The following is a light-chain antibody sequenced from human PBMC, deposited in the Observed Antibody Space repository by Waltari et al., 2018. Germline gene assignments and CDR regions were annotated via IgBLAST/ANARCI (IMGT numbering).Light chain of an antibody. CDR1: QSLRHSSGYNY. CDR3: MQALQTPFT. CDR2: VGS. J-gene: IGKJ3*01. V-gene: IGKV2-28*01. Sequence: DIVMTQSPLSLPVTPGEPSPTPCLSSQSLRHSSGYNYLDWYLQKPAQSPQLLSYVGSHRASGVPDRVSGSGSGTDFTLKISRVEAEDVGVYYCMQALQTPFTFGPGTKVEIK.